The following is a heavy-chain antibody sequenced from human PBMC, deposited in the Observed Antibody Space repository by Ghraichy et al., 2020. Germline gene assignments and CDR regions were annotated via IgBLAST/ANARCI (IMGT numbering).Heavy chain of an antibody. D-gene: IGHD1-7*01. V-gene: IGHV4-59*08. CDR3: TTGTTRLDY. CDR2: IYYSGST. CDR1: GGSISSYY. J-gene: IGHJ4*02. Sequence: SETLYLTCTVSGGSISSYYWSWIRQPPGKGLEWIGYIYYSGSTNYNPSLKSRVTISVDTSKNQFSLKLSSVTAADTAVYYCTTGTTRLDYWGQGTLVTVSS.